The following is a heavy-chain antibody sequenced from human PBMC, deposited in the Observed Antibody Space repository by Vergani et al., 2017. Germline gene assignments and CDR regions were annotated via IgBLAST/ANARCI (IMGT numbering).Heavy chain of an antibody. CDR1: GGTFSSYT. CDR2: ISAYNGNT. CDR3: ARAARHYDILTGYSTYNWFDP. J-gene: IGHJ5*02. D-gene: IGHD3-9*01. Sequence: QVQLVQSGAEVKKPGSSVKVSCKASGGTFSSYTISWVRQAPGQGLEWMGWISAYNGNTNYAQKLQGRVTMTTDTSTSTAYMELRSLRSDDTAVYYCARAARHYDILTGYSTYNWFDPWGQGTLVTVSS. V-gene: IGHV1-18*01.